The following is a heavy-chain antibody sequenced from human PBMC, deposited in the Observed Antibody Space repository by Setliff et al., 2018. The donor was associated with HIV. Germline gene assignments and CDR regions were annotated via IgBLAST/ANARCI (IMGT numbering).Heavy chain of an antibody. D-gene: IGHD3-3*01. Sequence: SETLSLTCTVSGPSVSNTDYYWGWIRLPPGKGLEWIASIHHSGSTWYNPSLKSRVTISADMSKYQFSLKLFSVTAADTAVYYCARPSFGIGGGSIFDSWGQGTVVTVSS. CDR3: ARPSFGIGGGSIFDS. V-gene: IGHV4-39*01. J-gene: IGHJ4*02. CDR1: GPSVSNTDYY. CDR2: IHHSGST.